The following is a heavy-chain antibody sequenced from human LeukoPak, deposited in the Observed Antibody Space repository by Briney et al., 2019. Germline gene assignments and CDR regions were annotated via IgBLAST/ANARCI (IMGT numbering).Heavy chain of an antibody. CDR3: AKGYGSGSYYIPH. J-gene: IGHJ4*02. D-gene: IGHD3-10*01. Sequence: GGSLRLSRAASGFTFSSYAMSWVRQAPGKGLEWVSAISGSGGSTYYADSVKSRFTISRDNSKNTLYLQMNTLRAEDTAVYYCAKGYGSGSYYIPHWGQGTLVTVSS. V-gene: IGHV3-23*01. CDR2: ISGSGGST. CDR1: GFTFSSYA.